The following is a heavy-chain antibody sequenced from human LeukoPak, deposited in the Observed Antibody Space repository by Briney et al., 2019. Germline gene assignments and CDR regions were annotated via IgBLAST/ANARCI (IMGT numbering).Heavy chain of an antibody. D-gene: IGHD3-3*01. CDR3: ARRLINYDFWSGFYGMDV. J-gene: IGHJ6*02. Sequence: ASVKVSCKASGYTFTSYDINWVRQATGQGLEWMGWMNPNSGNTGYAQKFQGRVTMTRNTSISTAYMELSSQRSEDTAVYYCARRLINYDFWSGFYGMDVWGQGTTVTVSS. V-gene: IGHV1-8*01. CDR1: GYTFTSYD. CDR2: MNPNSGNT.